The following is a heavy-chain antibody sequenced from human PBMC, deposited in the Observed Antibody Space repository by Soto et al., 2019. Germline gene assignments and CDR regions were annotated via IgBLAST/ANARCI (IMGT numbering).Heavy chain of an antibody. CDR2: ISYDGSNK. Sequence: QVQLVESGGGVVQPGRSLRLSCAASGFTFSSYGMHWVRQAPGKGLEWVAVISYDGSNKYYADSVKGRFTISRDNSKNTLYLQMNSLGAEDTAVYYCAKDRGIVATAEWGWFDPWGQGTLVTVSS. CDR1: GFTFSSYG. J-gene: IGHJ5*02. D-gene: IGHD5-12*01. V-gene: IGHV3-30*18. CDR3: AKDRGIVATAEWGWFDP.